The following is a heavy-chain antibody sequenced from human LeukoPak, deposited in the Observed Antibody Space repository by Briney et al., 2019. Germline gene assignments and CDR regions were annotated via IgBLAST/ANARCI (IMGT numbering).Heavy chain of an antibody. CDR1: GGTFSSYA. J-gene: IGHJ4*02. V-gene: IGHV1-69*13. Sequence: SVKVSCKASGGTFSSYAISWVRQAPGQGLEWMGGIIPIFGTANYAQKFQGRVTITADESTSTAYMELSSLRSEDTAVYYCARGPPDFWSGREHYFDYWGQGTLVTVSS. CDR3: ARGPPDFWSGREHYFDY. CDR2: IIPIFGTA. D-gene: IGHD3-3*01.